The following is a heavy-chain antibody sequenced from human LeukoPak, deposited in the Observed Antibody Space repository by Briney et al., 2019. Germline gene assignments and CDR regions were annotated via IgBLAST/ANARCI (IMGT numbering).Heavy chain of an antibody. Sequence: SAKVSCKASGYTFTNYGITWVRQAPGQGLEWMGRIIPIFGTANYAQKFQGRVTITTDESTSTAYMELSSLRSEDTAVYYCARSPLGDAFDIWGQGTMVTVSS. J-gene: IGHJ3*02. V-gene: IGHV1-69*05. D-gene: IGHD7-27*01. CDR1: GYTFTNYG. CDR3: ARSPLGDAFDI. CDR2: IIPIFGTA.